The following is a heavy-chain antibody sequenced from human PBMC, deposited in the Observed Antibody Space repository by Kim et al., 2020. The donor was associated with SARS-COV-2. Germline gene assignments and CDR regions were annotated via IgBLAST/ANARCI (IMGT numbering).Heavy chain of an antibody. V-gene: IGHV3-49*03. D-gene: IGHD4-17*01. CDR1: GFTFGDYA. CDR2: IRSKAYGGTT. J-gene: IGHJ4*02. Sequence: GGSLRLSCTASGFTFGDYAMSWFRQAPGKGLEWVGFIRSKAYGGTTEYAASVKGRFTISRDDSKSIAYLQMNSLKTEDTAVYYCTRGNDYGDYEEEDYFDYWGQGTLVTVSS. CDR3: TRGNDYGDYEEEDYFDY.